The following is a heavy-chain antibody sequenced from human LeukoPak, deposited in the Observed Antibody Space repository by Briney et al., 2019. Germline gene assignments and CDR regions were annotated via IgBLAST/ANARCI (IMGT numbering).Heavy chain of an antibody. V-gene: IGHV4-59*08. D-gene: IGHD1-26*01. CDR1: RGSISGHY. CDR3: ARTRYSGSHNSAFDL. Sequence: SETLSLTCTVSRGSISGHYWSWIRQSPGKALEWIGNIYYSGNTNYNPSLKSRVTISIDTSRIHFSLHLSSVTAADTAVYYCARTRYSGSHNSAFDLWGQGTVVTVSS. J-gene: IGHJ3*01. CDR2: IYYSGNT.